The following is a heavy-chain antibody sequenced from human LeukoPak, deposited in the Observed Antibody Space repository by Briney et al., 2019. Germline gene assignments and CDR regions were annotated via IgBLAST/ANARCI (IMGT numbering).Heavy chain of an antibody. CDR3: AKDPVVYHGGSGWHYFDY. CDR2: IGGTGGGT. Sequence: PGGSLRLSCAASRFTFSSYSMSWVRQAPGRGLEWVSTIGGTGGGTYYADSVKGRFTISRDNSMDTLFLQMNSLKAEDTAVYYCAKDPVVYHGGSGWHYFDYWGQGTLVTVSS. D-gene: IGHD6-19*01. V-gene: IGHV3-23*01. CDR1: RFTFSSYS. J-gene: IGHJ4*02.